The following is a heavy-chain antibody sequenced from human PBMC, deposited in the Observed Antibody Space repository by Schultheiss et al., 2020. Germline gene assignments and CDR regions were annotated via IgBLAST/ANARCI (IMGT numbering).Heavy chain of an antibody. CDR1: GGSISSGGYY. CDR3: ARSYSSSWYDNRHYYYGMDV. D-gene: IGHD6-13*01. Sequence: SETLSLTCTVSGGSISSGGYYWSWIRQPAGKELEWIGRIYTSGSTNYNPSLKSRVTISVDTSKNQFSLKLSSVTAADTAVYYCARSYSSSWYDNRHYYYGMDVWGQGTTVTVSS. J-gene: IGHJ6*02. CDR2: IYTSGST. V-gene: IGHV4-61*02.